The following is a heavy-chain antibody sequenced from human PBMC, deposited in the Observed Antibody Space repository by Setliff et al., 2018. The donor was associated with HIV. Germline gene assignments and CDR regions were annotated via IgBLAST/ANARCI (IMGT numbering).Heavy chain of an antibody. J-gene: IGHJ6*03. CDR3: ARGVASYYYYMDV. V-gene: IGHV4-61*02. Sequence: PSETLSLTCTVSGGSISSSSYYWSWIRQPAGKGLEWIGRIYISGSTNYNSSLKSRLAISAETSKNQFSLKLSSVTAADTAVYYCARGVASYYYYMDVWGKGTTVTVSS. CDR2: IYISGST. CDR1: GGSISSSSYY. D-gene: IGHD5-12*01.